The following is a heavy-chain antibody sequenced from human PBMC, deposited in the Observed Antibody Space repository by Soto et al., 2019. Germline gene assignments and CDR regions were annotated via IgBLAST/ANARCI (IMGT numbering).Heavy chain of an antibody. V-gene: IGHV4-34*01. CDR3: ARGGLGWFGDFNPLDAFDI. Sequence: SRTLSLTCAVDGGCCSGYYWSWIRQPPGKGLEWIGEINHSGSTNYNPSLKSRVTISVDTSKNQFSLKLSSVTAADTAVYYCARGGLGWFGDFNPLDAFDIWGQGTMVTGSS. D-gene: IGHD3-10*01. J-gene: IGHJ3*02. CDR1: GGCCSGYY. CDR2: INHSGST.